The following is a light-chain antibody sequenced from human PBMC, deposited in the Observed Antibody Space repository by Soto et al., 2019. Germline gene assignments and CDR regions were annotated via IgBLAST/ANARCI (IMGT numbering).Light chain of an antibody. Sequence: QSALTQPASVSGSPGQSITISCTGTSSDIGVSTYVSWYQHHPGRAPKLIVHDVSTRPSGVSNRFSGSKSGNTASLTISGLQADDEADYYCSSSTSSSTLVLFGGGTQLTVL. CDR2: DVS. V-gene: IGLV2-14*03. J-gene: IGLJ2*01. CDR3: SSSTSSSTLVL. CDR1: SSDIGVSTY.